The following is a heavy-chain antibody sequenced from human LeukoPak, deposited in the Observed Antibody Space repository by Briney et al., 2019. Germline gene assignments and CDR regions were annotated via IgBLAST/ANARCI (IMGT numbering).Heavy chain of an antibody. CDR1: GFTFDNFG. V-gene: IGHV3-53*01. Sequence: GGSLRLSCAASGFTFDNFGMSWVRQAPGKGLEWVSFIYSDNTHYSDSVKGRFTISRDNSKNTLYLQMNSLRAEDTAVYYCARRAGAYSHPYDYWGQGTLVTVSS. D-gene: IGHD4/OR15-4a*01. CDR2: IYSDNT. CDR3: ARRAGAYSHPYDY. J-gene: IGHJ4*02.